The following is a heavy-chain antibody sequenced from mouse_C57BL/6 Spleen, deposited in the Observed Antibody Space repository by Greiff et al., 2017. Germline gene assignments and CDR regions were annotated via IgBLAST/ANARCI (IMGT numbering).Heavy chain of an antibody. CDR2: IYPSDSET. CDR3: ARNGYCGGFAY. D-gene: IGHD2-3*01. V-gene: IGHV1-61*01. Sequence: QVQLQQPGAELVRPGSSVKLSCKASGYTFTSYWMDWVKQRPGQGLEWIGNIYPSDSETHYNQKFKDKATLTVDKSSSTAYMQLSSLTSEDSAVYYCARNGYCGGFAYWGQGTLVTVSA. CDR1: GYTFTSYW. J-gene: IGHJ3*01.